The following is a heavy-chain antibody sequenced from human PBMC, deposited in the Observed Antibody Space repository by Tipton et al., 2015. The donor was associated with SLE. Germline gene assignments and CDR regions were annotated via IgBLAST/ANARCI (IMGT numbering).Heavy chain of an antibody. J-gene: IGHJ4*02. CDR1: GSSITSGDYF. Sequence: TLSLTCSVSGSSITSGDYFWSWIRQRPGKALEWIGFIYYSGSTFYDPSLQTRVTISIDSSKNQFSLKLTSVTAADTAVFYCARGTPYSEYFVYWGQGTLVTVSS. CDR2: IYYSGST. CDR3: ARGTPYSEYFVY. V-gene: IGHV4-31*03. D-gene: IGHD2-15*01.